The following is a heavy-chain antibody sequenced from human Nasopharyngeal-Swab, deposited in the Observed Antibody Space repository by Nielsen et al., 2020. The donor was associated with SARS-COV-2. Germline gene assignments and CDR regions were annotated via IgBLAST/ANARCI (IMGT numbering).Heavy chain of an antibody. D-gene: IGHD3-3*01. V-gene: IGHV3-11*01. CDR1: GFTFSDYY. CDR2: ISSSGSTI. CDR3: ARDRGIFGVETVGY. J-gene: IGHJ4*02. Sequence: GESLKISCAASGFTFSDYYMSWIRQAPGKGLEWVSYISSSGSTIYYADSVKGRFTISRDNAKNSLYLQMNSLRAEDTAVYYCARDRGIFGVETVGYWGQGTLVTVSS.